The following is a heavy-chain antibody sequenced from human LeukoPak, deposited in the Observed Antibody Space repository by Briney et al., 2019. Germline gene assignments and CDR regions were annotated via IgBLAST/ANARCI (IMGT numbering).Heavy chain of an antibody. V-gene: IGHV3-23*01. D-gene: IGHD2-15*01. CDR2: IRGSGGST. Sequence: GGSLRLSCAASGFTFCSYAMSWVRQAPGEGVEWVSAIRGSGGSTYYADSVKGRFTISRDNSKNTLYLQMNSLRAEDTAVYYCAKGPNDIVVVVAANYYFDYWGQGTLVTVSS. CDR1: GFTFCSYA. J-gene: IGHJ4*02. CDR3: AKGPNDIVVVVAANYYFDY.